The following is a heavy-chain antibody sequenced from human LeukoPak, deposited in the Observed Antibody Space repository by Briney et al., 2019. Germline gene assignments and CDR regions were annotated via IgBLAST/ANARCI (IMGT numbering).Heavy chain of an antibody. Sequence: PGGSLRLSCAASGFTFSSYGMHWVRQAPGKGLEWVAVISYDGSNKYYADSVKGRFTISRDNSKNTLYLQMNNLRAEDTAVYYCARERSSLAGAFDIWGQGTMVTVSS. V-gene: IGHV3-30*03. CDR1: GFTFSSYG. CDR3: ARERSSLAGAFDI. CDR2: ISYDGSNK. D-gene: IGHD6-6*01. J-gene: IGHJ3*02.